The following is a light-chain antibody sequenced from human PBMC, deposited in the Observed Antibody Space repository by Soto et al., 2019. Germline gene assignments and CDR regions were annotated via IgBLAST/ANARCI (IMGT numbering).Light chain of an antibody. J-gene: IGKJ4*01. CDR1: QSVSSNF. CDR2: GAS. Sequence: EIVLTQSPGTLSLSPGERATFSCRASQSVSSNFLAWYQEKLGQAPRLLIYGASKRATGIPDRFSGSGSGTDFPRASKRLQPDDFPAYLCREYGRSLGLVVGGGTKVDIK. CDR3: REYGRSLGLV. V-gene: IGKV3-20*01.